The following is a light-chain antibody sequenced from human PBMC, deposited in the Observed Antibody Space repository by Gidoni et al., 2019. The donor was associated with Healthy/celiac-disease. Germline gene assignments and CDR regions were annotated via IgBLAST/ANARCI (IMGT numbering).Light chain of an antibody. Sequence: DIVLTQSPGTLSLSPGESATISCRASQSVSSSYLAWYQQKPGQAPRLRIYGASSRATGIPDRFSGSGSGTDFTLTISRLEPEDFAVYYCQQYGSSPHTFGQGTKLEIK. CDR3: QQYGSSPHT. J-gene: IGKJ2*01. V-gene: IGKV3-20*01. CDR2: GAS. CDR1: QSVSSSY.